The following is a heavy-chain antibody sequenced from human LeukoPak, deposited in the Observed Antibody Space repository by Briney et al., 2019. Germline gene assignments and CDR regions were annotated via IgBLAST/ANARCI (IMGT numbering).Heavy chain of an antibody. D-gene: IGHD2-21*02. CDR3: ARVAYCGGDCYFNDAFDI. J-gene: IGHJ3*02. CDR2: ISSSSSYI. V-gene: IGHV3-21*01. CDR1: GFTFSSYS. Sequence: GGSLRLSCAASGFTFSSYSMNWVRQAPGKGLEWGSSISSSSSYIYYADSVKGRFTISRDNAKNSLYLQMNSLRAEDTAVYYCARVAYCGGDCYFNDAFDIWGQGTMVTVSS.